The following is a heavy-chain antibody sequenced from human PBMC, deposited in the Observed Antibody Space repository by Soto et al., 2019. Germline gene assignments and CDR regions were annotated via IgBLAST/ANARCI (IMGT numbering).Heavy chain of an antibody. CDR3: ARDIAGLSGYGMDV. CDR1: GGSMNNNY. CDR2: IYPSGYS. D-gene: IGHD1-26*01. J-gene: IGHJ6*02. V-gene: IGHV4-59*12. Sequence: SETLSLTCTVSGGSMNNNYWNWIRQTPGKGLEWIGDIYPSGYSKYNPSLKSRVTSSVDTSKNQFSLKLTSVTAADTAIYYCARDIAGLSGYGMDVWSQGTTVTAP.